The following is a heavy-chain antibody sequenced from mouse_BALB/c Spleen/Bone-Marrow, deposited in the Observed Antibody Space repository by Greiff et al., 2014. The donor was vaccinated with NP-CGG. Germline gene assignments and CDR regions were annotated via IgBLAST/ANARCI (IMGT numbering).Heavy chain of an antibody. V-gene: IGHV1-4*01. CDR2: IVPSSGYT. Sequence: LQESGAELARPGASVKMSCKASGYTFTTYAIQWVKRRPGQGLEWIGYIVPSSGYTYYNQKFKDKTSLTADKSSNTAYIQLSSLTSADSAVYYCAREARTGAWFAYWGQGTLVTVSA. CDR3: AREARTGAWFAY. CDR1: GYTFTTYA. D-gene: IGHD4-1*01. J-gene: IGHJ3*01.